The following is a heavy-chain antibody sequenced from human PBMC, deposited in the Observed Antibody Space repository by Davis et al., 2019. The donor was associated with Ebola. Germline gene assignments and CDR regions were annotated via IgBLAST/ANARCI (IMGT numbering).Heavy chain of an antibody. V-gene: IGHV4-4*02. CDR2: IYHSGST. CDR3: ARPWYSGTYYDAYDI. Sequence: MPGGSLRLSCAVSGGSISSSNWWSWVRQPPGKGLEWIGEIYHSGSTNYNPSLRSRVTISVDTSRNQFSLKLSSATAADTAVYYCARPWYSGTYYDAYDIWGQGTMVAVSS. J-gene: IGHJ3*02. CDR1: GGSISSSNW. D-gene: IGHD1-26*01.